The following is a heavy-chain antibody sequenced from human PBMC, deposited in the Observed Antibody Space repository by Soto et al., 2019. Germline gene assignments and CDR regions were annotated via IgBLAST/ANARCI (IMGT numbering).Heavy chain of an antibody. CDR1: GFTFSSYA. CDR2: ISYDGSNK. J-gene: IGHJ4*02. Sequence: GGSLRLSCAASGFTFSSYAMHWVRQAPGKGLEWVAVISYDGSNKYYADSVKGRFTISRDNSRNTLYLQMNSLRAEDTAVYYCARGQSPPVLRFLEWLFTGSDYWGQGTLVTVSS. V-gene: IGHV3-30-3*01. CDR3: ARGQSPPVLRFLEWLFTGSDY. D-gene: IGHD3-3*01.